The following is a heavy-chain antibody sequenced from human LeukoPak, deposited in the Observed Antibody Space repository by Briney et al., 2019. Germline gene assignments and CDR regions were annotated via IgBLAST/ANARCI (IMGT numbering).Heavy chain of an antibody. V-gene: IGHV4-59*01. CDR3: ARAPRGATTRYYYYYYMDV. CDR1: GGSISSYY. D-gene: IGHD1-26*01. J-gene: IGHJ6*03. CDR2: IYYSGST. Sequence: SETLSLTCTVSGGSISSYYRSWIRQPAGKGLEWIGYIYYSGSTNYNPSLKSRVTISVDTTKNQFSLKLSSVTAADTAVYYCARAPRGATTRYYYYYYMDVWGKGTTVTVSS.